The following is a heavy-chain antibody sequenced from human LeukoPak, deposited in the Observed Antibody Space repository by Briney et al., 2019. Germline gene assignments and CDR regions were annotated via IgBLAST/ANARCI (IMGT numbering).Heavy chain of an antibody. CDR2: INPNSGGT. D-gene: IGHD3-22*01. CDR3: ARDRHYYDSSGYLDY. CDR1: GYTFTGYY. J-gene: IGHJ4*02. Sequence: ASVKVSCKASGYTFTGYYMHWVRQAPGQGLEWMGWINPNSGGTNYAQKFQGRVTMTRDTSISTAYMELSRLRSDDTAVYYCARDRHYYDSSGYLDYWGQGALVTVSS. V-gene: IGHV1-2*02.